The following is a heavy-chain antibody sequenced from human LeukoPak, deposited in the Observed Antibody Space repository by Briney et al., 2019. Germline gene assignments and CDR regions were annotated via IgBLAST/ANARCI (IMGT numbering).Heavy chain of an antibody. CDR3: ARGKLLAAAGPFDY. CDR1: GYTFTSYG. V-gene: IGHV1-18*01. J-gene: IGHJ4*02. D-gene: IGHD6-13*01. CDR2: ISAYNGNT. Sequence: ASVKVSCKASGYTFTSYGTSWVRQAPGQGLEWMGWISAYNGNTNYAQKLQGRVTMTTDTSTSTAYMELRSLRSDDTAVYYCARGKLLAAAGPFDYWGQGTLVTVSS.